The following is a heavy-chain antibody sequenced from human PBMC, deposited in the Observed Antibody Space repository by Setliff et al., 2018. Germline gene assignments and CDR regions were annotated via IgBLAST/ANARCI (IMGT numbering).Heavy chain of an antibody. V-gene: IGHV1-2*02. CDR2: INPNSGGT. Sequence: ASVKVSCKASGFTFTSSAMQWVRQARGQRLEWMGWINPNSGGTNYAQKFQGRVTMTRDTSISTAYMELSRLRSDDTAVYYCARGWRGSYNWFDPWGQGTLVTVSS. CDR1: GFTFTSSA. CDR3: ARGWRGSYNWFDP. J-gene: IGHJ5*02. D-gene: IGHD6-25*01.